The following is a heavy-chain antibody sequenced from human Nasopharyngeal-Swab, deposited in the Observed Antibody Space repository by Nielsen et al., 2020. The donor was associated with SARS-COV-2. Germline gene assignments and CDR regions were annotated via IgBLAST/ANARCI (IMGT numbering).Heavy chain of an antibody. V-gene: IGHV3-23*01. D-gene: IGHD1-26*01. Sequence: GESLKISCAASGFTFSSYAMSWVRQAPGKGLEWVSAISRTSSTYYADSVRGRFTVSRDNSKNTLHLQMNSLRVEDTAVYYCAKGTGATYRAIDYWGQGTLVTASS. J-gene: IGHJ4*02. CDR1: GFTFSSYA. CDR2: ISRTSST. CDR3: AKGTGATYRAIDY.